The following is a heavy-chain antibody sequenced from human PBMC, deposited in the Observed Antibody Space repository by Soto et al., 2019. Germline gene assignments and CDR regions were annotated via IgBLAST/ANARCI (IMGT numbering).Heavy chain of an antibody. CDR3: ARDYLPYSSSNTFDY. Sequence: ASVKVSCKASGYTFTSYGISWVRQAPGQGLEWMGWISAYNGNTNYAQKLQGRVTMTTDTSTSTAYMELRSLRSDDTAVYYCARDYLPYSSSNTFDYWGQGTLVTVSS. V-gene: IGHV1-18*01. D-gene: IGHD6-6*01. CDR1: GYTFTSYG. CDR2: ISAYNGNT. J-gene: IGHJ4*02.